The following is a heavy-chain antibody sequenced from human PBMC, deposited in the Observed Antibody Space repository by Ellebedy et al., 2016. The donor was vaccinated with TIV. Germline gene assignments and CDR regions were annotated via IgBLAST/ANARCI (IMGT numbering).Heavy chain of an antibody. CDR1: GDSISSTNYF. J-gene: IGHJ4*02. CDR3: ARIDPWQPIDD. V-gene: IGHV4-39*01. D-gene: IGHD3-9*01. Sequence: MPGGSLRLSCIVSGDSISSTNYFWGWIRQPPGQGLEWIGSLNYGGESYFDPSLKSRVTLSADTSKNQFSLNLRTVSAADTGVYYCARIDPWQPIDDWGQGILVTVSS. CDR2: LNYGGES.